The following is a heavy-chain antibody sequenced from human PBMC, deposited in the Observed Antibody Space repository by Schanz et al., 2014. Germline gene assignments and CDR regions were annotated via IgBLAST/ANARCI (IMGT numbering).Heavy chain of an antibody. J-gene: IGHJ4*02. Sequence: LVESGGGVVQPGRSLRLSCAASGFSFSDYWMGWFRQAPGKGLEWVSYISSSGSAMFYADSVKGRFTISRDNAKNSLYLQMKSLRVEDTAVYYCARGSLFDYHGSGSYLGARRAHIDHWGQGTLVIVSS. CDR1: GFSFSDYW. CDR3: ARGSLFDYHGSGSYLGARRAHIDH. CDR2: ISSSGSAM. D-gene: IGHD3-10*01. V-gene: IGHV3-11*01.